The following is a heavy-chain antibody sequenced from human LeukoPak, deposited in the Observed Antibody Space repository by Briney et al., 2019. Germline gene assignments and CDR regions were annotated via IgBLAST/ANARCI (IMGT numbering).Heavy chain of an antibody. V-gene: IGHV3-21*04. CDR1: GFTFSSYS. Sequence: GGSLRLSCAASGFTFSSYSMNCVRQAPGKGLEWVSSISSSSSYIYYADSVKGRFTISRDNAKNSLYLQMNSLRAEDTALYYCARVGDYSNYGYFDYWGQGTLVTVSS. CDR3: ARVGDYSNYGYFDY. CDR2: ISSSSSYI. D-gene: IGHD4-11*01. J-gene: IGHJ4*02.